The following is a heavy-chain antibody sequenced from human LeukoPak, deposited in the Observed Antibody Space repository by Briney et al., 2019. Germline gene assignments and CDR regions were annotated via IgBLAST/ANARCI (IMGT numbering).Heavy chain of an antibody. CDR2: INPNSGGT. V-gene: IGHV1-2*02. D-gene: IGHD1-26*01. Sequence: ASVKVSCKASGYTFTGYYMHWVRQAPGQGLEWMGWINPNSGGTNYAQKLQGRVTMTTDTSTSTAYMELRSLRSDDTAVYYCARDLGGATTELNWFDPWGQGTLVTVSS. J-gene: IGHJ5*02. CDR3: ARDLGGATTELNWFDP. CDR1: GYTFTGYY.